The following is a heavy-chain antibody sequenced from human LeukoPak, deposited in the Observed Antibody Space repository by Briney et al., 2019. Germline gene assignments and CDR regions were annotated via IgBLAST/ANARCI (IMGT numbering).Heavy chain of an antibody. V-gene: IGHV1-46*01. CDR1: GYTFTSYY. CDR2: INPSGGST. CDR3: ARVYGDYVSRDWFDP. Sequence: ASVKVSCKASGYTFTSYYMHWVRQAPGQGLEWMGIINPSGGSTSYAQKFQGRVTMTRDTSTSTVYMGLSSLRSEDTAVYYCARVYGDYVSRDWFDPWGQGTLVTVSS. D-gene: IGHD4-17*01. J-gene: IGHJ5*02.